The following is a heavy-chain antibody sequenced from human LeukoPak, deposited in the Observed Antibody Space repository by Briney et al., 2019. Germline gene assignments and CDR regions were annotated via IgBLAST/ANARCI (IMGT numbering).Heavy chain of an antibody. CDR1: GFTFSSYE. CDR2: ISSSGSTI. CDR3: ASMVRYFSSPPLGY. Sequence: GGSLRLSCAASGFTFSSYEMNWVRQAPGKGLEWVSYISSSGSTIYYADSVKGRFTISRDTAKNSLYLQMNSLRAEDTAVYYCASMVRYFSSPPLGYWGQGTLVTVSS. J-gene: IGHJ4*02. V-gene: IGHV3-48*03. D-gene: IGHD3-9*01.